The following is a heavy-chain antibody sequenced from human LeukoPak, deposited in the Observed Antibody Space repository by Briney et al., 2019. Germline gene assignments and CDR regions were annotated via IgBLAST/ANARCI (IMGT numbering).Heavy chain of an antibody. V-gene: IGHV4-39*01. D-gene: IGHD1-7*01. CDR3: ATGLELRPGISFDY. J-gene: IGHJ4*02. CDR1: GGSISSSSYY. Sequence: KASETLSLTCTVSGGSISSSSYYWGWIRQPPGKGLEWIGSIYYSGSTYYNPSLKSRVTKSVDTSKNQFSLKLSSVTAADTAVYYCATGLELRPGISFDYWGQGTLVTVST. CDR2: IYYSGST.